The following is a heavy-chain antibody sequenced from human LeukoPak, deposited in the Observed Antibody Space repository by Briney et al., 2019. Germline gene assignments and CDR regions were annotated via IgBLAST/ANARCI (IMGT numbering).Heavy chain of an antibody. CDR1: GGSISSGGYY. CDR2: IYYSGST. V-gene: IGHV4-31*03. J-gene: IGHJ4*02. CDR3: ARGDSSGYDYYFDY. D-gene: IGHD3-22*01. Sequence: SETLSLTCTVSGGSISSGGYYWSWIRQHPGKGLEWIGYIYYSGSTYYNPSLKSRVTISVDTSKDQFSLKLSSVTAADTAVYYCARGDSSGYDYYFDYWGQGTLVTVSS.